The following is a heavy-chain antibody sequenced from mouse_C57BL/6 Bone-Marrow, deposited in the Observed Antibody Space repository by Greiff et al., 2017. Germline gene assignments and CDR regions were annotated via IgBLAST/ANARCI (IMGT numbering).Heavy chain of an antibody. Sequence: VQGVESGAELVRPGTSVKVSCKASGYAFTNYFIEWVKQRPGQGLEWIGVINPGSGGTNYNEKFKGKATLTADKSSSTAYMQLSSLTSEDSAVYFCARSGWLLPYAMDDWGQGTSVTVSS. CDR2: INPGSGGT. J-gene: IGHJ4*01. D-gene: IGHD2-3*01. CDR3: ARSGWLLPYAMDD. CDR1: GYAFTNYF. V-gene: IGHV1-54*01.